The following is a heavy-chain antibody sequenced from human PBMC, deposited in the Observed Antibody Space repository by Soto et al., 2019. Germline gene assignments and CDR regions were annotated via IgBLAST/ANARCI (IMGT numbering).Heavy chain of an antibody. V-gene: IGHV1-3*01. Sequence: ASVKVSCKASGYTFSSYAMHWVRQAPGQGLEWMGGISADFGNTNYSQKFQDRVTISPDTSASTAYMELTSLRSEDTAVYYCARDTGDGSFDFWGQGTLVTVSS. CDR2: ISADFGNT. D-gene: IGHD7-27*01. J-gene: IGHJ4*02. CDR1: GYTFSSYA. CDR3: ARDTGDGSFDF.